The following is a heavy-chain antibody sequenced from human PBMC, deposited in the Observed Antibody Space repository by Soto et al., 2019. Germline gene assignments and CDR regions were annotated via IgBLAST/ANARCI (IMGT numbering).Heavy chain of an antibody. Sequence: GGSLRLSCAASGFTFSSYSMNWVRQAPGKGLEWVSSISSSSSYIYYADSVKGRFTISRDNAKNSLYLQMNSLRAEDTAVYYCAGVPNYDFWSGYPRDRYYYGMDVWGQGTTVTVSS. CDR2: ISSSSSYI. CDR1: GFTFSSYS. D-gene: IGHD3-3*01. J-gene: IGHJ6*02. V-gene: IGHV3-21*01. CDR3: AGVPNYDFWSGYPRDRYYYGMDV.